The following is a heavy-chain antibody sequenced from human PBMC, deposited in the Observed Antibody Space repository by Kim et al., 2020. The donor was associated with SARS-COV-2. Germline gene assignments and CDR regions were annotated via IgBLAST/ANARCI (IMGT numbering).Heavy chain of an antibody. V-gene: IGHV1-3*01. D-gene: IGHD6-19*01. Sequence: SQKFQGRVTITRDTSASTAYMELSSLRSEDTAVYYCARGPRYSSGWYMAYWGQGTLVTVSS. J-gene: IGHJ4*02. CDR3: ARGPRYSSGWYMAY.